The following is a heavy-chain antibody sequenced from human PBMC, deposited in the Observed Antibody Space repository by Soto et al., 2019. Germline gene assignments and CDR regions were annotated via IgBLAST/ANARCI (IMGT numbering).Heavy chain of an antibody. CDR1: GGSVSSHY. J-gene: IGHJ4*02. D-gene: IGHD1-26*01. V-gene: IGHV4-59*02. CDR3: VRGRGGSPSYDY. CDR2: VYNSGTT. Sequence: QVQLQESGPGLVKPSDTLSLTCTVSGGSVSSHYWTWIRQPPGKGLEWIGFVYNSGTTYYNPSLPSRATISVDSSKNQFALKLNSVTAADTAVYYCVRGRGGSPSYDYWGQGTLVTVSS.